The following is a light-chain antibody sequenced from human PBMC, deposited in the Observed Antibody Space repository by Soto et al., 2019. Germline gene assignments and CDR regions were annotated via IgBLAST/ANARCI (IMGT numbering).Light chain of an antibody. V-gene: IGKV3-15*01. J-gene: IGKJ1*01. CDR3: QQYNNSSGT. CDR1: QSVSSN. Sequence: EIVMTQSPATLSVSPGERATLSCRASQSVSSNLAWYQQKPDQAPRLLIYRASTRATGIPARLSGSGSGTEFTLTISSLQSEDFAVYYCQQYNNSSGTFGQGTKVEIK. CDR2: RAS.